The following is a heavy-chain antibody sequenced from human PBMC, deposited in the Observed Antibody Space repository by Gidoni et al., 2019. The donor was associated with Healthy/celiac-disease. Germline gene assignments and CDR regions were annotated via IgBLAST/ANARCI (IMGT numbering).Heavy chain of an antibody. CDR3: ARDDLYYYDSSGYPPGY. CDR2: ISYDGRNK. Sequence: VQMLESGGVVVQPGRSLILSCDASGVTFRSHAMHWVRQAPGKGLEWVACISYDGRNKYYADSVKGRFTISRDNSKNTLYLQMNSLRAEDTAVYYCARDDLYYYDSSGYPPGYWGQGTLVTVSS. V-gene: IGHV3-30*04. CDR1: GVTFRSHA. J-gene: IGHJ4*02. D-gene: IGHD3-22*01.